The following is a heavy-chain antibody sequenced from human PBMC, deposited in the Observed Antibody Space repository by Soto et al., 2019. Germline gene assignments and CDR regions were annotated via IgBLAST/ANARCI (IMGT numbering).Heavy chain of an antibody. D-gene: IGHD2-15*01. CDR2: IGGYNGNT. V-gene: IGHV1-18*01. CDR3: GRQYIVRGGNNGMDV. J-gene: IGHJ6*02. Sequence: QAQLVQSGAEVKKPGASVKVSCKASGYTFSHYGVSWVRQAPGQRLEWMGWIGGYNGNTNYPQKFKDRVTMTTDTSTSTAYMELRSLSSDDTAVYYCGRQYIVRGGNNGMDVWGQGTTVTVSS. CDR1: GYTFSHYG.